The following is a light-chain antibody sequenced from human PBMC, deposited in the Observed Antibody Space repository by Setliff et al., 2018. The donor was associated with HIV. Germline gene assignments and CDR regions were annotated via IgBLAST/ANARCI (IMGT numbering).Light chain of an antibody. CDR3: SSFAGRLHV. J-gene: IGLJ1*01. V-gene: IGLV2-11*01. Sequence: LTQPRSVSGSPGQSVTIPCTGTSSDVGSYNFVTWYQQHPGKVPKLIIYDVTRRPSGVPDRFSGSRSGNMASLTISGLQAEDEADYYCSSFAGRLHVFGTGTKVTVL. CDR1: SSDVGSYNF. CDR2: DVT.